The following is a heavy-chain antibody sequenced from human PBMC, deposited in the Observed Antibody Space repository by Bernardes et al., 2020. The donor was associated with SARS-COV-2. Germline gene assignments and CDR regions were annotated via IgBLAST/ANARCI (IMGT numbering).Heavy chain of an antibody. J-gene: IGHJ4*02. Sequence: SEPLSLTCTVSGGSISSSSYYWGWLLQPPGKGLEWIGSIYYSGSTYYNPSLKSRVTISVDTSKNQFSLKLSSVTAADTAVYYCARAITMIVYDWGQGTLVTVSS. V-gene: IGHV4-39*01. CDR3: ARAITMIVYD. CDR1: GGSISSSSYY. D-gene: IGHD3-22*01. CDR2: IYYSGST.